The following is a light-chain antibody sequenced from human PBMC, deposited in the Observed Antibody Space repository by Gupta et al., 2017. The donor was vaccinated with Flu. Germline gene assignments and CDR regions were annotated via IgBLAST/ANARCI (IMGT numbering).Light chain of an antibody. CDR1: SSNIGDNY. CDR3: GTWDSSLSVGV. J-gene: IGLJ3*02. Sequence: QSVLTQPPSVSAAPGQTVTISCSGSSSNIGDNYVSWYQHLPGTAPKLLIYENNKRPSGIPDRFSGSKSGTSATLGITGLQTGDEADYYCGTWDSSLSVGVFGGGTKLTVL. CDR2: ENN. V-gene: IGLV1-51*02.